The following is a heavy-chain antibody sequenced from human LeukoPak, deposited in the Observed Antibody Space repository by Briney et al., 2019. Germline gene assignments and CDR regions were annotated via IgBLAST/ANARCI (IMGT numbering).Heavy chain of an antibody. Sequence: PSETLSLTCAVSGYSISSGYYWGWIRLPPGKGLEWIGTIYHSGSTYYNPSLQSRVTIAVDTSKNQFSLKLSSVTAADTAVYYCASGQWLVPIDYWGQGTLVTVSS. D-gene: IGHD6-19*01. J-gene: IGHJ4*02. CDR3: ASGQWLVPIDY. CDR2: IYHSGST. CDR1: GYSISSGYY. V-gene: IGHV4-38-2*01.